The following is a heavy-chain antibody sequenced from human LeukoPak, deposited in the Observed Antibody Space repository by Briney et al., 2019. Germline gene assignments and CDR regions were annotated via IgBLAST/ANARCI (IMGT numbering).Heavy chain of an antibody. D-gene: IGHD2-2*02. V-gene: IGHV3-15*01. CDR1: GFTFSNGW. J-gene: IGHJ4*02. CDR3: TSNLCCSTSSCYTLDN. Sequence: GGSLRLSCAASGFTFSNGWMSWVRQAPGKGLEWVGRIKSKSERGTTDYAAPVKGRFTISRDGSTNTVYLHMNSLKTEDTAVYFCTSNLCCSTSSCYTLDNWGQGTLVAVSS. CDR2: IKSKSERGTT.